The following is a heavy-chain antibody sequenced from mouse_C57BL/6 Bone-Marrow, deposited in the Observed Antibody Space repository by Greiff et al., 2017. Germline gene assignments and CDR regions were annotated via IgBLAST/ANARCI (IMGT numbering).Heavy chain of an antibody. D-gene: IGHD1-1*01. CDR3: ARPTVVANAMDY. J-gene: IGHJ4*01. Sequence: VQLQQSGPELVKPGASVKISCKASGYAFSSSWMNWVKQRPGKGLEWIGRIYPGDGDTNYNGKFKGKATLTADKSSSTAYMQLSSLTSEDSAVFFCARPTVVANAMDYWGQGTSVTVSS. CDR1: GYAFSSSW. CDR2: IYPGDGDT. V-gene: IGHV1-82*01.